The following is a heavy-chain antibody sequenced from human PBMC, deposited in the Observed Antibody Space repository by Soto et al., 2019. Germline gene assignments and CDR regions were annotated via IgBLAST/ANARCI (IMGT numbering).Heavy chain of an antibody. CDR2: ISSCSYYL. D-gene: IGHD2-2*01. CDR1: GFTFSSYS. V-gene: IGHV3-21*06. Sequence: GGSLRLSCAASGFTFSSYSINWVRQAPGKGLEWVSSISSCSYYLYYADSVKGRFTIFSDNAKNSLYLQMNSLRAEDLAVYYCARVLGCSSISCHAFDIWGQGTMVTVSS. J-gene: IGHJ3*02. CDR3: ARVLGCSSISCHAFDI.